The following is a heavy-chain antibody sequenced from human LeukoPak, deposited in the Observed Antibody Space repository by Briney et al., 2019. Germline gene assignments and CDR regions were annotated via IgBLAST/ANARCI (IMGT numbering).Heavy chain of an antibody. Sequence: SETLSLTCAVYGGSFSGYYWSWIRQPPGKGLEWIGEINHSGSTNYNPSLKSRVTISVDTSKKQCSLKLSSVTAADTAVYYCARGRFSAAAGPNYYYCGMDVWGQGTTVTVSS. CDR2: INHSGST. J-gene: IGHJ6*02. V-gene: IGHV4-34*01. D-gene: IGHD6-13*01. CDR1: GGSFSGYY. CDR3: ARGRFSAAAGPNYYYCGMDV.